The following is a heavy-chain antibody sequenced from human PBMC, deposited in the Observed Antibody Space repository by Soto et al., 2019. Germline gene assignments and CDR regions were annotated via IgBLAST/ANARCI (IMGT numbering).Heavy chain of an antibody. Sequence: GGSLRLSCAASGFTFSGSAMHWVRQASGKGLEWVGRIRSKANSYATAYAASVKGRFTISRDDSKNTAYLQMNSLKTEDTAVYYCTRHAEYSSSSSSVARGVSALNYYYYYMDVWGKGTTVTVSS. CDR3: TRHAEYSSSSSSVARGVSALNYYYYYMDV. J-gene: IGHJ6*03. V-gene: IGHV3-73*01. D-gene: IGHD6-6*01. CDR1: GFTFSGSA. CDR2: IRSKANSYAT.